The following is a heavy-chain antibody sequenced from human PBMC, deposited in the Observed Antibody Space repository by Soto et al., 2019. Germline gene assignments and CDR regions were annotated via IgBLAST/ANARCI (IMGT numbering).Heavy chain of an antibody. CDR2: INEDGNKQ. Sequence: VGSLRLSCAASGFSFNTYWMSWIRQAPGKGPEWVANINEDGNKQNYVDSVRGRFTISRDNAKTSVHLQMNSLRVEDTAVYYCATRAGAPADWGQGTLVTVSS. V-gene: IGHV3-7*01. CDR3: ATRAGAPAD. CDR1: GFSFNTYW. D-gene: IGHD6-25*01. J-gene: IGHJ4*02.